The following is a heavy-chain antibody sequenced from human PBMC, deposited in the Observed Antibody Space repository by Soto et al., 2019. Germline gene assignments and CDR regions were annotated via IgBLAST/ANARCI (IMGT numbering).Heavy chain of an antibody. CDR3: ARAGFWSGYSSSLRRNWFDP. V-gene: IGHV4-34*01. Sequence: SETLSLTCAVYGGSFSGYYWSWIRQPPGKGLEWIGEINHSGSTNYNPSLKSRVTISVDTSKNQFSLKLSSVTAADTAVYYCARAGFWSGYSSSLRRNWFDPWGQGTLVTVSS. D-gene: IGHD3-3*01. CDR1: GGSFSGYY. CDR2: INHSGST. J-gene: IGHJ5*02.